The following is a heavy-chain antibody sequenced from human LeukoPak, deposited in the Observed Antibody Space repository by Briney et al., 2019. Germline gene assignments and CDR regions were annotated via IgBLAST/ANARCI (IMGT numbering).Heavy chain of an antibody. J-gene: IGHJ4*02. V-gene: IGHV4-59*01. CDR1: GXSISSYY. CDR3: ARGWPYFDC. D-gene: IGHD2-15*01. CDR2: IYYSGST. Sequence: PSETLSLTCTVSGXSISSYYWSWIRQPPGKGLECIGYIYYSGSTNYNPSLKSRVTISVDTSKNQFSLKLSSVTAADTAVYYCARGWPYFDCWGQGTLVTVSS.